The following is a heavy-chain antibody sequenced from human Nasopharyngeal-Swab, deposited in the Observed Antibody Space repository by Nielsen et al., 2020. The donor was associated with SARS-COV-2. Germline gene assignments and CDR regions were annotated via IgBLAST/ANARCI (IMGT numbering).Heavy chain of an antibody. V-gene: IGHV1-24*01. CDR1: GYTLTELS. CDR2: FDPEDGET. Sequence: ASVKVSRKVSGYTLTELSMHWVRQAPGKGLEWMGGFDPEDGETIYAQKFQGRVTMTEDTSTDTAYMELSSLRSEDTAVYYCATGPTVVRGGWFDPWGQGTLVTVSS. CDR3: ATGPTVVRGGWFDP. J-gene: IGHJ5*02. D-gene: IGHD4-23*01.